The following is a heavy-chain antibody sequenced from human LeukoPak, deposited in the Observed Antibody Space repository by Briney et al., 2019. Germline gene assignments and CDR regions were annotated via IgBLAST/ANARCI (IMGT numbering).Heavy chain of an antibody. V-gene: IGHV4-34*01. CDR2: INHSGST. CDR1: GGSFSGYY. CDR3: ARHTEYCGGDCYFNWFDP. D-gene: IGHD2-21*01. Sequence: SETLSLTCAVYGGSFSGYYWSWIRQPPGKGLEWIGEINHSGSTYYNPSLKSRVTISVDTSKNQFSLKLSSVTAADTAVYYCARHTEYCGGDCYFNWFDPWGQGTLVTVSS. J-gene: IGHJ5*02.